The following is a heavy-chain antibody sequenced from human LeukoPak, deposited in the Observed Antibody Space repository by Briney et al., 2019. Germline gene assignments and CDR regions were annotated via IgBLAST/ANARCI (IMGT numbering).Heavy chain of an antibody. CDR1: GYTFTGYY. CDR3: AIGSTPCSGGSCYSVPHDY. V-gene: IGHV1-2*02. Sequence: ASVKASCKASGYTFTGYYMHWVRQAPGQGLEWMGWINPNSGGTNYAQKFQGRVTMTRDTSISTAYMELGRLRSDDTAVYYCAIGSTPCSGGSCYSVPHDYWGQGTLVTVSS. D-gene: IGHD2-15*01. CDR2: INPNSGGT. J-gene: IGHJ4*02.